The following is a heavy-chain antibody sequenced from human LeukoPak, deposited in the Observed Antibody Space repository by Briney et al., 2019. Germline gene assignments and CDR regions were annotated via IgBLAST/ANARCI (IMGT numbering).Heavy chain of an antibody. J-gene: IGHJ6*03. Sequence: SVIVSSKAAGDTFSSNAISWVRQNPGQGLEWMGRIMPIVGTANYAQEFQGRVTITTDESTSTAYMELSSLRSEDTAVYYCARSEELEPQNIYYYYYMDVWGKGTTVTVSS. CDR3: ARSEELEPQNIYYYYYMDV. CDR1: GDTFSSNA. D-gene: IGHD1-1*01. CDR2: IMPIVGTA. V-gene: IGHV1-69*05.